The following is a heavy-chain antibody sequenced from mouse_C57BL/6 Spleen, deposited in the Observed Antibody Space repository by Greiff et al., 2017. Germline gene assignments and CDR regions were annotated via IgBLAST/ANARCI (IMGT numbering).Heavy chain of an antibody. V-gene: IGHV3-6*01. Sequence: EVKLMESGPGLVKPSQSLSLTCSVTGYSIISGYYWNWIRQFPGNKLEWMGYISYDGSNNYNPSLKNRISITRDTSKNQFFLKLNSVTTEDAATYYCAREGDYDYDWYFDVWGTGTTVTVSS. CDR1: GYSIISGYY. CDR3: AREGDYDYDWYFDV. D-gene: IGHD2-4*01. J-gene: IGHJ1*03. CDR2: ISYDGSN.